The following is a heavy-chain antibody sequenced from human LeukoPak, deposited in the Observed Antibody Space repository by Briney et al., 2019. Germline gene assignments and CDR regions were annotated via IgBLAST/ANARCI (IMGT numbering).Heavy chain of an antibody. CDR1: GYTFTSYA. V-gene: IGHV7-4-1*02. J-gene: IGHJ3*01. CDR2: ISTNTGNP. D-gene: IGHD2-2*01. CDR3: ARDHVKLGSSFHPFDAFDV. Sequence: ASVKVSCKSSGYTFTSYAMNWVRQAPGQGLEWMGWISTNTGNPTYAQGFTGRFVFSLDTSVSTAYLQISSLKAEDTAVYYCARDHVKLGSSFHPFDAFDVWGQGTLVTVSS.